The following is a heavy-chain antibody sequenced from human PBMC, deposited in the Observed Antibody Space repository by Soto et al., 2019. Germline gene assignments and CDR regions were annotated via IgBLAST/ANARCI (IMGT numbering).Heavy chain of an antibody. CDR3: ARSNYGSGSYGYGMDV. D-gene: IGHD3-10*01. CDR2: IYASGST. CDR1: GDSISSYY. J-gene: IGHJ6*02. V-gene: IGHV4-4*07. Sequence: QVQLQESGPGLVKPSETLSLTCTVSGDSISSYYWSWIRQPAGKGLEWIGRIYASGSTNYNPSLKSRVTMSVDTSKNQFSLKVGSATAADTAVYYCARSNYGSGSYGYGMDVWGQGTTVTVSS.